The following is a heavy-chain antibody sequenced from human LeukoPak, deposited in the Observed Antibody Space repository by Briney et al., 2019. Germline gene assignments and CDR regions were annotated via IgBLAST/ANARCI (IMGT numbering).Heavy chain of an antibody. CDR2: IVVGSGNT. V-gene: IGHV1-58*01. J-gene: IGHJ6*02. CDR3: ARKRRYDFWSGYNYYYGMDV. D-gene: IGHD3-3*01. CDR1: GFTFTSSA. Sequence: SVEVSCKASGFTFTSSAVQWVRQARGQRLEWIGWIVVGSGNTNYAQKFQGRVTITADESTSTAYMELSSLRSEDTAVYYCARKRRYDFWSGYNYYYGMDVWGQGTTVTVSS.